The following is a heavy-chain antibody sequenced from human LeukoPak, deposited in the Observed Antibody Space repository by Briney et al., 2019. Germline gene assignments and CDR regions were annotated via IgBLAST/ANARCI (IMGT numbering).Heavy chain of an antibody. J-gene: IGHJ4*02. CDR2: ISGSGGST. CDR1: GFTFTNYV. CDR3: AKDAAGPEY. D-gene: IGHD6-13*01. Sequence: PGGSLRLSCAASGFTFTNYVMTWVRQAPGKGLEWVSGISGSGGSTYYADSVKGRFTISRDNSKNTLYLQMNSLRVEDTAIYYCAKDAAGPEYWGQGTRVTVSS. V-gene: IGHV3-23*01.